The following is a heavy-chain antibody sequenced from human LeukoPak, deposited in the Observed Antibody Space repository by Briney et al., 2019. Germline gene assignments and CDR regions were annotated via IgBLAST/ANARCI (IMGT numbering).Heavy chain of an antibody. CDR2: INPNSGGT. D-gene: IGHD6-19*01. CDR3: TLGSSGRNWFDP. V-gene: IGHV1-2*06. CDR1: GYTFTYYY. Sequence: GASVKVSCKASGYTFTYYYMHWVRQAPGQGLEWVGRINPNSGGTSYAQKFQGRVTMTRDTSTSTVYMELSSLRSEDTAVYYCTLGSSGRNWFDPWGQGTLVTVSS. J-gene: IGHJ5*02.